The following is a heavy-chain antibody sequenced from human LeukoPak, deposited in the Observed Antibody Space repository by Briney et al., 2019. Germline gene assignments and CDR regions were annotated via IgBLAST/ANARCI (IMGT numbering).Heavy chain of an antibody. CDR2: INPNSGGT. V-gene: IGHV1-2*02. Sequence: ASVTVSCKASGYTFTGYYMHWVRQAPGQGLEWMGWINPNSGGTNYAQKFQGRVTMTRDTSISTAYMELSRLRSDDTAVYYCAREGYYDSSGFPDYWGQGTLVTVSS. CDR1: GYTFTGYY. CDR3: AREGYYDSSGFPDY. D-gene: IGHD3-22*01. J-gene: IGHJ4*02.